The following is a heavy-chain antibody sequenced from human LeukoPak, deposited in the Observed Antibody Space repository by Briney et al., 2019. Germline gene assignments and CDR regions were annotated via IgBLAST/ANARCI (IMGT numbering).Heavy chain of an antibody. Sequence: ASVKVSCKSSGYTFTSYGISWVRQAPGQGLEWMGWIRAYNVNTNDAQKLQGRVTMTPDASPTPAYMELRSLRSDDPAVYYCARVPVSGPGARFDYWGQGTLVTVSS. CDR2: IRAYNVNT. D-gene: IGHD4-11*01. V-gene: IGHV1-18*01. J-gene: IGHJ4*02. CDR1: GYTFTSYG. CDR3: ARVPVSGPGARFDY.